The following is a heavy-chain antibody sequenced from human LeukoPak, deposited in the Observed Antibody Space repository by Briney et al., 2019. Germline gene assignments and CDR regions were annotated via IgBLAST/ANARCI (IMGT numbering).Heavy chain of an antibody. V-gene: IGHV3-21*01. Sequence: GGSLRLSCAASGFTFSSYSMNWVRQAPGKGLEWVSSISGSSYIYYADSVKGRFTISRDNAKNSLYLQMNSLRAEDTAVYYCARAKQSSGLYFDYWGQGTLVTVSS. J-gene: IGHJ4*02. CDR1: GFTFSSYS. CDR3: ARAKQSSGLYFDY. D-gene: IGHD6-19*01. CDR2: ISGSSYI.